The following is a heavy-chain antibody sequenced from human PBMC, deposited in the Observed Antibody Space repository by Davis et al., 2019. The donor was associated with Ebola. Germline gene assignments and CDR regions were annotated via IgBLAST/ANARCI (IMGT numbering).Heavy chain of an antibody. J-gene: IGHJ5*02. V-gene: IGHV3-23*01. D-gene: IGHD7-27*01. CDR2: IHGGVSKT. Sequence: PGGSLRLSCAASGFSFSRTDMNXXXXXXXXXXXXXXPIHGGVSKTYYADSVKGRLTISRDNFKNTLYLQLDSLRIEDTARYYCAGDPNWESGSWGQGNMVSVSS. CDR3: AGDPNWESGS. CDR1: GFSFSRTD.